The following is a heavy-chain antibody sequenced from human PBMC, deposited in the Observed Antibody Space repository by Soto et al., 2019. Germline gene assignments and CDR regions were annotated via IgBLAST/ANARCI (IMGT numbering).Heavy chain of an antibody. D-gene: IGHD6-13*01. CDR3: ARGVIRIATGSTWYFDL. Sequence: QVQLQESGPGLVKPSETLSLNCTVSGGSISNYYWSWIRQSPGKGLEWIGYIYYRGSTNYNPSLKSRVTTSVDTSQNQFSLKLISVTAADTAVYYCARGVIRIATGSTWYFDLWGRGTLVTVSS. CDR2: IYYRGST. J-gene: IGHJ2*01. V-gene: IGHV4-59*01. CDR1: GGSISNYY.